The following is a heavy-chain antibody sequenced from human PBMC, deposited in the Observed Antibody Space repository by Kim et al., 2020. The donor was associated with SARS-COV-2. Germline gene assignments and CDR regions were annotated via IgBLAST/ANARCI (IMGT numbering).Heavy chain of an antibody. CDR3: ARGYDSSGYQYYFDY. V-gene: IGHV3-53*01. D-gene: IGHD3-22*01. J-gene: IGHJ4*02. Sequence: DTVQGRFTNSRDNSKNTLYLQMNSLRAEDTAVYYCARGYDSSGYQYYFDYWGQGTLVTVSS.